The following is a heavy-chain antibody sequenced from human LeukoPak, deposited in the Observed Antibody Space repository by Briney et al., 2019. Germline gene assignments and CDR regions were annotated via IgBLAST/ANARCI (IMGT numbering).Heavy chain of an antibody. Sequence: ASVKVSCKASGYTFTSYDINWVRQATGQGLEWMGWMNPNSGNTGYAQKFQGRVTMTRNTSISTAYMELSSLRSEDTAVYYCARHTHYYGSGSAEIDYWGQGTLVTVSS. CDR1: GYTFTSYD. CDR2: MNPNSGNT. CDR3: ARHTHYYGSGSAEIDY. V-gene: IGHV1-8*01. D-gene: IGHD3-10*01. J-gene: IGHJ4*01.